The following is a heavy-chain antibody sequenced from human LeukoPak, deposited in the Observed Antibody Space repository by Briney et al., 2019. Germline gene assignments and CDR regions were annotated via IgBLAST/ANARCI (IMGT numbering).Heavy chain of an antibody. Sequence: SEALSLTCTVSGGSISSYYWSWIRQPPGKGLEWIGYIYYSGSTNYNPSLKSRVTISVDTSKNQFSLKLSSVTAADTAVYYCARGITVDAVEDAFDIWGQGTMVTVSS. D-gene: IGHD4-23*01. CDR3: ARGITVDAVEDAFDI. CDR1: GGSISSYY. J-gene: IGHJ3*02. V-gene: IGHV4-59*01. CDR2: IYYSGST.